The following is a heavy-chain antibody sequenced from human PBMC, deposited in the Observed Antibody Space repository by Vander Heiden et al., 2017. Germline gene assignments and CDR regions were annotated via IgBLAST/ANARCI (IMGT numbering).Heavy chain of an antibody. J-gene: IGHJ4*02. CDR2: ISYDGSNK. CDR3: AKGSTSGLDY. D-gene: IGHD6-19*01. Sequence: LEWVAVISYDGSNKYYADSVKGRFTISRDNSKNTLYLQMNSLRAEDTAVYYCAKGSTSGLDYWGQGTLVTVSS. V-gene: IGHV3-30*18.